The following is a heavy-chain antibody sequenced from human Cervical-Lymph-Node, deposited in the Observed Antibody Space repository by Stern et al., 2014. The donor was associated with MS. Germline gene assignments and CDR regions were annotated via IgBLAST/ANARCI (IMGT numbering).Heavy chain of an antibody. CDR2: ISPLFGPP. J-gene: IGHJ4*02. Sequence: QVQLGQSGAEVKKPGSSMKVPCKASGGTFSTFDIIWVRLPPGQGLELLGGISPLFGPPNYVQKLLGRVTMNADETPSTAYMDMNSLRSEAPAVYYCARHQGGIAANWGQGPLVTVSS. D-gene: IGHD6-13*01. CDR1: GGTFSTFD. V-gene: IGHV1-69*01. CDR3: ARHQGGIAAN.